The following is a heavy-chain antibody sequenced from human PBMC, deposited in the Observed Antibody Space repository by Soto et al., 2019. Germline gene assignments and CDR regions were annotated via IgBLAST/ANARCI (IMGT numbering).Heavy chain of an antibody. CDR1: GYTLTDLS. Sequence: GASVKVSCKVSGYTLTDLSMQWVRQAPGKGLEWMGGFDPEDGKTIYAQKFQGRVTMTEDTATDTAYMELSSLRSEDTAVYYCATHRSGRFLEWLPEGSSGYWGQGTLVTVSS. D-gene: IGHD3-3*01. V-gene: IGHV1-24*01. J-gene: IGHJ4*02. CDR3: ATHRSGRFLEWLPEGSSGY. CDR2: FDPEDGKT.